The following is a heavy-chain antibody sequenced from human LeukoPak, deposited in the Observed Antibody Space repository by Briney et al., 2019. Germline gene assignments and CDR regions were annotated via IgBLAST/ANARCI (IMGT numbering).Heavy chain of an antibody. CDR2: IYYSGST. V-gene: IGHV4-39*01. Sequence: SETLSLTCTVSGGSISSSSYYWGWIRQPPGKGLEWIGSIYYSGSTYYNPSLKSRVTISVDTSKNQFSLKLSSVTAADTAVYYCARNSKVAGIPYDYRGQGTLVTVSS. CDR1: GGSISSSSYY. J-gene: IGHJ4*02. CDR3: ARNSKVAGIPYDY. D-gene: IGHD6-19*01.